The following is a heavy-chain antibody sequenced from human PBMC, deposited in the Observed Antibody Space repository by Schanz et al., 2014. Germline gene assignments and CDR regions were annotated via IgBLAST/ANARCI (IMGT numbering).Heavy chain of an antibody. CDR1: AFIFRSYS. CDR2: ISRSSSYT. J-gene: IGHJ4*02. V-gene: IGHV3-48*04. Sequence: EVQLVESGGGLVQPGGSLRLSCAASAFIFRSYSMHWVRQAPGKGLEWVSYISRSSSYTNYADSVKGRFTTSRDNGKKSMYLQMNSLRAEDTAVYYCARLDSSSWYPRYWGQGTLXTVSS. D-gene: IGHD6-13*01. CDR3: ARLDSSSWYPRY.